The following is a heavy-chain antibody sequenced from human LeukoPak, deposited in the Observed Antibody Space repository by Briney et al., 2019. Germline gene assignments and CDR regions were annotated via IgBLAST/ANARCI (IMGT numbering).Heavy chain of an antibody. Sequence: PGGSLRLSCAASGFTFSSYAMSWFRQAPGKGLEWVGFIRSKAYGGTTEYAASVKGRFTISRDDSKSIAYLQMNSLKTEDTAVYYCTRGTRIAVAVHIDYWGQGTLVTVSS. CDR1: GFTFSSYA. V-gene: IGHV3-49*03. J-gene: IGHJ4*02. CDR2: IRSKAYGGTT. CDR3: TRGTRIAVAVHIDY. D-gene: IGHD6-19*01.